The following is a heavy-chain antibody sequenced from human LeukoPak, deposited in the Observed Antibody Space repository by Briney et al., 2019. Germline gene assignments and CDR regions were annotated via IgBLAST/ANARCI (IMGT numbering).Heavy chain of an antibody. J-gene: IGHJ3*02. CDR2: IYYSGST. CDR1: GGSISSYY. CDR3: AFLEGQWDDAFDI. V-gene: IGHV4-59*12. D-gene: IGHD1-26*01. Sequence: PSETLSLTCTVSGGSISSYYWSWIRQPPGKGLEWIGYIYYSGSTDYNPSLKSRVTIPVDTSKNQFSLKLSSVTAADTAVYYCAFLEGQWDDAFDIWGQGTMVTVSS.